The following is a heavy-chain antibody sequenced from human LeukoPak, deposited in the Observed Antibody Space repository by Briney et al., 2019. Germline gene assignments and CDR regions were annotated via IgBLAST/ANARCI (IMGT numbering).Heavy chain of an antibody. J-gene: IGHJ4*02. CDR3: ARVRLGDNSGYSLDY. D-gene: IGHD3-22*01. Sequence: SETLSLTCAVSGASISSSNWWSWVRQSPGKGLEWIGEIYHSGSTNYNPSLQSRVAISVDKSKNQFSLKLSSVTAADTAVYYCARVRLGDNSGYSLDYWGQGTLVTVSS. V-gene: IGHV4-4*02. CDR1: GASISSSNW. CDR2: IYHSGST.